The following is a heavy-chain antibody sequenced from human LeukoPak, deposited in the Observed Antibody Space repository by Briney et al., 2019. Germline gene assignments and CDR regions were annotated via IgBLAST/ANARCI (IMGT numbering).Heavy chain of an antibody. CDR2: IRYVGSHI. D-gene: IGHD1-20*01. Sequence: GGYLRLSCSAFEFNFSRHGLHSLCQAPGKGLEGVAFIRYVGSHIYYADSVKGRFTISRDNSENTLDQQMNSLRPEDTARHYGAKGSKYGCNNCPQYYYYMDVCGYGTRIIVSS. CDR3: AKGSKYGCNNCPQYYYYMDV. J-gene: IGHJ6*03. V-gene: IGHV3-30*02. CDR1: EFNFSRHG.